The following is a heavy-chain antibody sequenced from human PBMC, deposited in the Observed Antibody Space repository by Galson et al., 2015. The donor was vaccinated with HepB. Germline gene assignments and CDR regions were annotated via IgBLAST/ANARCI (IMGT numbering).Heavy chain of an antibody. CDR1: GFTFSSYA. D-gene: IGHD3-22*01. J-gene: IGHJ3*02. CDR2: ISYDGSNK. V-gene: IGHV3-30*04. Sequence: SLRLSCAASGFTFSSYATHWVRQAPGKGLEWVAVISYDGSNKYYADSVKGRFTISRDNSKNTLYLQMNSLRAEDTAVYYCARSQKSYYYDSSGYYYAGSYAFDIWGQGTMVTVSS. CDR3: ARSQKSYYYDSSGYYYAGSYAFDI.